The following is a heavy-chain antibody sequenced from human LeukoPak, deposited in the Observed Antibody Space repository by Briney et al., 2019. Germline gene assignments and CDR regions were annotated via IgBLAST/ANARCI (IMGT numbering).Heavy chain of an antibody. D-gene: IGHD6-13*01. J-gene: IGHJ4*02. CDR1: GDSINSRNHY. CDR2: VYYNGST. Sequence: SETLSLTCSVSGDSINSRNHYWGWIRQPPGKGLEWIGSVYYNGSTFFNPSLKNRVTISVDTPKNQFSLNMTSVTAADTALYFCAGQRIYSSGWFWGQGALVTVSS. V-gene: IGHV4-39*01. CDR3: AGQRIYSSGWF.